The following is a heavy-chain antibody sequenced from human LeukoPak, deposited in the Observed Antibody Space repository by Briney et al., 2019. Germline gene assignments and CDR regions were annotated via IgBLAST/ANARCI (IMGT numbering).Heavy chain of an antibody. V-gene: IGHV3-74*01. J-gene: IGHJ4*02. Sequence: GGSLRLSCAASGFTFSSYWMHWVRQAPGKGLVWVSRINSDGSSTSYADSVKGRFTISRDNAKNTLYLQMNSLRAEDTAVHYCASESTPEGLDYWGQGTLVTVSS. CDR1: GFTFSSYW. CDR2: INSDGSST. CDR3: ASESTPEGLDY.